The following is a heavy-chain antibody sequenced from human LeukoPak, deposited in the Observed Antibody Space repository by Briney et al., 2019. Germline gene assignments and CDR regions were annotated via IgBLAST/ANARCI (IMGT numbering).Heavy chain of an antibody. CDR1: GFTFSSYS. CDR3: ARDISDGSGSYHDY. D-gene: IGHD3-10*01. V-gene: IGHV3-48*01. J-gene: IGHJ4*02. Sequence: LSGGSLRLSCAASGFTFSSYSMHWVRQAPGKGLEWVSYINSGGYTIYYADSVKGRVTISRDNAKNSLYLRMNSLRGDDTAVYYCARDISDGSGSYHDYWGQGTLVTVSS. CDR2: INSGGYTI.